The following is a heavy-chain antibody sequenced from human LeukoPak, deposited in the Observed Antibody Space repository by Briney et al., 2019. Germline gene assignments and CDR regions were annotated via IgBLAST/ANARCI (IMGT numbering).Heavy chain of an antibody. J-gene: IGHJ4*02. D-gene: IGHD6-6*01. CDR2: IRYDGSNK. Sequence: GGSLRLSCAASGFTFSSYGMHCVRQAPGKGREWVAFIRYDGSNKYYADSVKGRFTISRDNSKNTLYLQMNSLRAEDTAVYYCAREYSSSSSYFDYWGQGTLVTVSS. CDR1: GFTFSSYG. V-gene: IGHV3-30*02. CDR3: AREYSSSSSYFDY.